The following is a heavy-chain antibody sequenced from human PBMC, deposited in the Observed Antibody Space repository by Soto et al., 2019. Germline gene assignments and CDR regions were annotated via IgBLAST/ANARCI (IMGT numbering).Heavy chain of an antibody. CDR2: ISSSGDYI. V-gene: IGHV3-21*01. CDR3: ARDSNTRQQGREV. Sequence: PGGSLRLSCAASGFTFSTYSINWVRQAPGKGLEWVSSISSSGDYIYYADSVKGRFTISRDNAKNSVFLQMDSLRADDTALYCCARDSNTRQQGREVWGHGTAVTVS. D-gene: IGHD4-4*01. CDR1: GFTFSTYS. J-gene: IGHJ6*02.